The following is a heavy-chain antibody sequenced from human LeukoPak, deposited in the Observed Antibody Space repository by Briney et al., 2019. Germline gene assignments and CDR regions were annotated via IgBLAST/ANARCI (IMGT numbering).Heavy chain of an antibody. V-gene: IGHV4-59*01. CDR2: IYYSGST. J-gene: IGHJ6*03. D-gene: IGHD3-9*01. Sequence: SETLSLTCTVSGGSISSYYWSWIRQPPGKGLEWIGYIYYSGSTNYNPSLKSRVTISVDTSKNQFSLKLSSVTAADTAVYYCARGKRDYDILTGYSLLSYYYMDVWGKGTTVTVSS. CDR3: ARGKRDYDILTGYSLLSYYYMDV. CDR1: GGSISSYY.